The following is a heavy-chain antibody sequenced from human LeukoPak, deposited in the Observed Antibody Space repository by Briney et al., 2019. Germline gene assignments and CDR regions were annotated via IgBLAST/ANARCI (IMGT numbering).Heavy chain of an antibody. CDR3: AGDIVVVPAASGMDV. J-gene: IGHJ6*04. Sequence: SVKVSCKASGGTFSSYAISWVRQPPGQGLEWMGGIIPIFGTANYAQKFQGRVTITADESTSTAYMELSSLRSEDTAVYYCAGDIVVVPAASGMDVWGKGTTVTVSS. CDR2: IIPIFGTA. V-gene: IGHV1-69*01. CDR1: GGTFSSYA. D-gene: IGHD2-2*01.